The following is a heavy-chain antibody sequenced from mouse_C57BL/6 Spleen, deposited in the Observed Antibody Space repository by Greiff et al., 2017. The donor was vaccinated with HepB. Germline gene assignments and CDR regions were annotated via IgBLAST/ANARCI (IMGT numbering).Heavy chain of an antibody. D-gene: IGHD2-13*01. CDR3: ARRLGYAMDY. V-gene: IGHV5-17*01. CDR1: GFTFSDYG. CDR2: ISSGSSTI. J-gene: IGHJ4*01. Sequence: EVQVVESGGGLVKPGGSLKLSCAASGFTFSDYGMHWVRQAPEKGLEWVAYISSGSSTIYYADTVKGRSTIARDNAKNTLFLQMTSLGSEDTAMYYCARRLGYAMDYWGQGTSVSVSS.